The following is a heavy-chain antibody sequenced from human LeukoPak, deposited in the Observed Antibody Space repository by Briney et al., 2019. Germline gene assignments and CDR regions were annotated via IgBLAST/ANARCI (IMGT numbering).Heavy chain of an antibody. D-gene: IGHD5-12*01. CDR2: ISGSGGST. Sequence: PGGSLRLSCAASGFTFSSYAMSWVRQAPGKGLEWVSAISGSGGSTYYADSVKGRFTISRDNSKNTLYLQMNSLRAEDTAVYYCAKDRSPGGYEYPTTFDYWGQGTLVTVSS. CDR3: AKDRSPGGYEYPTTFDY. CDR1: GFTFSSYA. J-gene: IGHJ4*02. V-gene: IGHV3-23*01.